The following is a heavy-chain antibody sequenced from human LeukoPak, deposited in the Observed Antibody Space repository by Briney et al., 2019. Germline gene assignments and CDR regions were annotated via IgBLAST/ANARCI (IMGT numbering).Heavy chain of an antibody. CDR1: GGSFSGYY. Sequence: SETLSLTCAVYGGSFSGYYWSWIRQPPGKGLEWIGEINHSGSTNYNPSLKSRVTISVDTSKNQFSLKLSSVTAADTAVYYCARHGFITMIVVVYDAFDIWGQGTMVTVSS. V-gene: IGHV4-34*01. CDR2: INHSGST. D-gene: IGHD3-22*01. J-gene: IGHJ3*02. CDR3: ARHGFITMIVVVYDAFDI.